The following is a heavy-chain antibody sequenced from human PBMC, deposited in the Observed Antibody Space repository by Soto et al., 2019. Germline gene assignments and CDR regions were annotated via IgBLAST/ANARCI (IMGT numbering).Heavy chain of an antibody. CDR2: IYYSGST. CDR3: ARGFGTWIQLWLHPYYFDY. Sequence: SETLSLTCTVSGGSISSGGYYWSWIRQHPGKGLEWIGYIYYSGSTYYNPSLKSRVTISVDTSKNQFSLKLSSVTAADTAVYYCARGFGTWIQLWLHPYYFDYWGQGTLVTVSS. J-gene: IGHJ4*02. D-gene: IGHD5-18*01. CDR1: GGSISSGGYY. V-gene: IGHV4-31*03.